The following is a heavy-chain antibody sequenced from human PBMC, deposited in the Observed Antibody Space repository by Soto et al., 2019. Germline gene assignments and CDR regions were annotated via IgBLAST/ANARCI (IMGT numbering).Heavy chain of an antibody. CDR1: GFTFSSYG. CDR2: ISYDGSNK. J-gene: IGHJ2*01. Sequence: VQLVESGGGVVQPGRSLRLSCAASGFTFSSYGMHWVRQAPGKGLEWVAVISYDGSNKYYADSVKGRFTISRDNSKNTLYLQMNSLRAEDTAVYYCAKGGSDYDFWSGYPYWYFDLWGRGTLVTVSS. CDR3: AKGGSDYDFWSGYPYWYFDL. V-gene: IGHV3-30*18. D-gene: IGHD3-3*01.